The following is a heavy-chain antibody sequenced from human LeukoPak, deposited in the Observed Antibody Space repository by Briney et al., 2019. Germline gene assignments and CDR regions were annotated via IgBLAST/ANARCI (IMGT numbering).Heavy chain of an antibody. V-gene: IGHV3-30*02. CDR2: IRLDGSNE. Sequence: GGSLRLSCAASGFPFTTYAMNWVSQAPGKGLEWVAFIRLDGSNEQYADSVKGRFIISRDNSKNTLYMQMHSLTSDDTAVYYCTRGYDSRYWGQGTLVTVSS. J-gene: IGHJ4*02. CDR1: GFPFTTYA. D-gene: IGHD3-9*01. CDR3: TRGYDSRY.